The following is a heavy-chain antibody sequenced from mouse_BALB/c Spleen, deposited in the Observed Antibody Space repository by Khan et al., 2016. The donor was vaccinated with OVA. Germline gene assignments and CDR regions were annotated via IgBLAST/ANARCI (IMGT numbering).Heavy chain of an antibody. CDR1: GYSITSGYG. CDR3: ARTARIKY. Sequence: EVQLQESGPGLVKPSQSLSLTCTVTGYSITSGYGWNWIRQFPGNKLEWMDYISYSGSTNYNPSLQSQISLTRDKSKNQIFLQLNSVTTEDTATYYCARTARIKYWGQGTTLTVSS. D-gene: IGHD1-2*01. V-gene: IGHV3-2*02. CDR2: ISYSGST. J-gene: IGHJ2*01.